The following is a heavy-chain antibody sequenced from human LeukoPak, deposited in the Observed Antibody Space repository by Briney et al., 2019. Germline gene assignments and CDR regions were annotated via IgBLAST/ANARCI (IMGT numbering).Heavy chain of an antibody. Sequence: GGSRNLSGQPLDLTFTPITLTWAGKAQGKGWKGSSFIGFSDGSTYYADSVKGRFTISRDNSKNTLYLQMSSLRAADTAVYYCARDGRGGTPVLTYTDSWGQGTLVTVSS. CDR3: ARDGRGGTPVLTYTDS. J-gene: IGHJ4*02. CDR1: DLTFTPIT. V-gene: IGHV3-23*01. CDR2: IGFSDGST. D-gene: IGHD2-21*02.